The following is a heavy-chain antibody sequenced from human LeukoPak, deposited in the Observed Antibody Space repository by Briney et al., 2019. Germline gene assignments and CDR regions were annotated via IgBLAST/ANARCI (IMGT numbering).Heavy chain of an antibody. Sequence: ASVKVSCKASGYISTDYAVNWMRHAPGERLEWMGWVNAGNGNTKYSQKFQGRVTITRDRSASTAYMELSSLRSEDTAVYYCARGRWSTASASYYFDSWGQGTLVTVS. CDR2: VNAGNGNT. J-gene: IGHJ4*02. CDR3: ARGRWSTASASYYFDS. D-gene: IGHD5/OR15-5a*01. V-gene: IGHV1-3*01. CDR1: GYISTDYA.